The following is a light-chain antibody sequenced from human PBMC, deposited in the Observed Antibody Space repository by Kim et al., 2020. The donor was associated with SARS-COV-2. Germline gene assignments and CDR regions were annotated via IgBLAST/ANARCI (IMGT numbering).Light chain of an antibody. CDR1: QSVSSNY. CDR2: GAS. Sequence: LAPGESATLSGRASQSVSSNYLAWYQQKPGLAPRLLIYGASSRATGIPDRFSGSGSGTDFTLTISRLEPEDFAVYYCQQYGSSLYTFGQGTKLEI. V-gene: IGKV3-20*01. J-gene: IGKJ2*01. CDR3: QQYGSSLYT.